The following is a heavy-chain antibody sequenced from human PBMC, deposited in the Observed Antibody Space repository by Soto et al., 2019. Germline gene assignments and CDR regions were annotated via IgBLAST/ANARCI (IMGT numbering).Heavy chain of an antibody. V-gene: IGHV1-58*01. Sequence: ASVKVSCKTSGFTFRSSAVQWVRQARGQRLEWIGWLVVGTGNTNYAQKFQQRVTISSDRSTNTVSMELSSLTSEDAAVYYCATGAYCSGGSCSDYYYYYYGMDLWGQGTTVTVSS. CDR1: GFTFRSSA. CDR2: LVVGTGNT. CDR3: ATGAYCSGGSCSDYYYYYYGMDL. J-gene: IGHJ6*02. D-gene: IGHD2-15*01.